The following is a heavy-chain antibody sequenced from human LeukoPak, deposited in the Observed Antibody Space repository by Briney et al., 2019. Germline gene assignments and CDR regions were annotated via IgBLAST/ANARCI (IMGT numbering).Heavy chain of an antibody. V-gene: IGHV3-74*01. CDR3: ARDPRGYSGYDQRALDY. CDR1: GFTFSSYW. D-gene: IGHD5-12*01. Sequence: GGSLRLSCAASGFTFSSYWMHWVRQAPGKGLVWVSRINSDGSSTSYADYVKGRFTISRDNAKNTLYLQMNSLRAEDTAVYYCARDPRGYSGYDQRALDYWGQGTLVTVSS. J-gene: IGHJ4*02. CDR2: INSDGSST.